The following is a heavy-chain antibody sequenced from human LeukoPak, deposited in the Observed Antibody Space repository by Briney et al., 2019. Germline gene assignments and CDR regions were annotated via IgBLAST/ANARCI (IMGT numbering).Heavy chain of an antibody. D-gene: IGHD3-16*01. Sequence: SETLSLTCTASDDSISSNNYYWGWIRQPPGKGLEWIGSIYYSGTTYYNPSLKSRVTISVDTSKNQFSLNLTSVTAADTAVYYCARFTPQGYGWGGYNRFDPWGQGTLVTVSS. CDR2: IYYSGTT. CDR3: ARFTPQGYGWGGYNRFDP. CDR1: DDSISSNNYY. V-gene: IGHV4-39*01. J-gene: IGHJ5*02.